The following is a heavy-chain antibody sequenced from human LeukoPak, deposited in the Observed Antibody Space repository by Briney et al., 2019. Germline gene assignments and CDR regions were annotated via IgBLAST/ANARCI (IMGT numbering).Heavy chain of an antibody. CDR3: AKDRRYSSSSTPFDI. V-gene: IGHV3-23*01. J-gene: IGHJ3*02. CDR2: ISGSGGST. CDR1: GFTFSSYG. D-gene: IGHD6-6*01. Sequence: PGGSLRLSCAASGFTFSSYGMHWVRQAPGKGLEWVSGISGSGGSTYYADSVKGRFTISRDNSKNTLNLQMNSLRVEDMAVYYCAKDRRYSSSSTPFDIWGQGTMVTVSS.